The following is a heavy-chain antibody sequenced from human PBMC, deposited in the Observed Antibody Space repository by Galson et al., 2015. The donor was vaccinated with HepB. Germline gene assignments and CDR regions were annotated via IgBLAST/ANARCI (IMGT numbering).Heavy chain of an antibody. CDR3: ATSRDALGNY. CDR1: ESIFSNSW. V-gene: IGHV3-7*05. CDR2: INHDGSAR. D-gene: IGHD3-10*01. J-gene: IGHJ4*02. Sequence: SLRLSCAASESIFSNSWMAWVRQAPGKGLEWMANINHDGSARYYVDSVKGRFTISRDNAKTSVYLQMNGLRAEDTAVYYCATSRDALGNYWGQGTLVTVSS.